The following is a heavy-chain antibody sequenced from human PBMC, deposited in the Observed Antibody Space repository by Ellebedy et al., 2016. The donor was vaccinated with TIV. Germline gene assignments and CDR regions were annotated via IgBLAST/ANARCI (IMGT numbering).Heavy chain of an antibody. V-gene: IGHV2-70*17. D-gene: IGHD6-19*01. CDR2: IASYDDK. CDR3: AWTSGTIAVAGKMGCLFDY. J-gene: IGHJ4*02. Sequence: SGPTLVKPTQTLTLTCTFSGFSLNTSGMCLSWLRQPPGKALEWLARIASYDDKFYSTSLKTRLTISKDTSTTQVVLTITNMDPVDTATYYCAWTSGTIAVAGKMGCLFDYWGQGTLVTVSS. CDR1: GFSLNTSGMC.